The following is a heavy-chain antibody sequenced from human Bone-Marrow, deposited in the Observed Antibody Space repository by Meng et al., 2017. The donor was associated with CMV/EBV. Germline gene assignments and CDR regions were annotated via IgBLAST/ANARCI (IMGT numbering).Heavy chain of an antibody. CDR1: GYTFTDYY. J-gene: IGHJ4*02. V-gene: IGHV1-2*02. CDR3: TRGYSDSGGKRLDY. CDR2: INPNSGGT. D-gene: IGHD3-22*01. Sequence: ASVKVSCKASGYTFTDYYIHWVRQAPGQGPEWLGWINPNSGGTNYAQKFQGRVTMTRDTSISTTYMDLNSLISDDTAAYFCTRGYSDSGGKRLDYWGQGTLVTVSS.